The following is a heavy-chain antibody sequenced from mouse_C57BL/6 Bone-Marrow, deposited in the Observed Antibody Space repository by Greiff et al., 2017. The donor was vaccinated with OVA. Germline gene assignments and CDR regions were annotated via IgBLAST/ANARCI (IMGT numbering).Heavy chain of an antibody. J-gene: IGHJ1*03. Sequence: EVQLVESGGGLVKPGGSLKLSCAASGFTFSSYAMSWVRQTPEKRLEWVATISDGGSYTYYPDNVKGRFTISRDNAKNNLYLQMSHLKAEDTAMYYCAREGGDWDFDVWGTGTTVTVSS. CDR2: ISDGGSYT. CDR3: AREGGDWDFDV. V-gene: IGHV5-4*01. CDR1: GFTFSSYA.